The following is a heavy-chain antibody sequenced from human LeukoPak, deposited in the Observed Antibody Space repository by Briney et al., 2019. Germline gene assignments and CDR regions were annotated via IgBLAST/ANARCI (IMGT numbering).Heavy chain of an antibody. CDR3: ARDAITGTTGY. V-gene: IGHV3-74*01. CDR2: INSDGSST. Sequence: GGSLRLSCAASGITFRSYWMHWVRQAPGKGLVWVSRINSDGSSTSYADSVKGRFTISRDNAKNTLYLQMNSLRAEDTAVYYCARDAITGTTGYWGQGTLVTVSS. D-gene: IGHD1-7*01. J-gene: IGHJ4*02. CDR1: GITFRSYW.